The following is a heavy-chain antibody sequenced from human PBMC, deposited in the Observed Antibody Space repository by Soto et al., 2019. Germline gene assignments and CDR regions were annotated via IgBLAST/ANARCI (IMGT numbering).Heavy chain of an antibody. J-gene: IGHJ4*02. CDR1: GYTFTSYG. CDR3: AKHDFWTLHKTGLDS. CDR2: ISAYNGNT. D-gene: IGHD3-3*01. V-gene: IGHV1-18*01. Sequence: ASVKVSCKASGYTFTSYGISWVRQAPGQGLEWMGWISAYNGNTNYAQKLQGRVTMTTDTSTSTAYMELRSLRAEDTAVYYCAKHDFWTLHKTGLDSWGQGTLVTVSS.